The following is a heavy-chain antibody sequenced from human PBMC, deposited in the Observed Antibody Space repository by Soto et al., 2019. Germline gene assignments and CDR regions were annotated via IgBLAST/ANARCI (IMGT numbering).Heavy chain of an antibody. Sequence: TLSLTCTGSGGSISSGGYYWSWIRQHPGKGLEWIGYIYYSGSTYYNPSLKSRVTISVDTSKNQFSLKLSSVTAADTAVYYCARASYYDSSGYYWYFDLWGRGTLVTVSS. V-gene: IGHV4-31*03. CDR3: ARASYYDSSGYYWYFDL. CDR2: IYYSGST. D-gene: IGHD3-22*01. J-gene: IGHJ2*01. CDR1: GGSISSGGYY.